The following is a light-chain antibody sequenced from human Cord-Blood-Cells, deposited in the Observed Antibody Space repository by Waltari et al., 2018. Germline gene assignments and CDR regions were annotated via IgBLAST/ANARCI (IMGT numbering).Light chain of an antibody. CDR2: KAS. V-gene: IGKV1-5*03. J-gene: IGKJ3*01. Sequence: DIQMTQSPSTLSASVADRVTITCRASQSISSWLAWYQQKPGKAPKLLIYKASSLESGVPSRFSGSGSGTEFTLTISSLQPDDFATYYCQQYNSYSTFGPGTKVDIK. CDR3: QQYNSYST. CDR1: QSISSW.